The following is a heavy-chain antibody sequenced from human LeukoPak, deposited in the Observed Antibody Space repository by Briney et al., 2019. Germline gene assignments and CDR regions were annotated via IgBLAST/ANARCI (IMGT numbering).Heavy chain of an antibody. J-gene: IGHJ4*02. V-gene: IGHV3-11*01. D-gene: IGHD6-13*01. CDR3: TKAAPGVHPFDY. CDR1: GFTFSDYY. CDR2: ISSSGSTI. Sequence: PGGSLRLSCAASGFTFSDYYMSWIRQAPGKGLEWVSYISSSGSTIYYADSVKGRFTISRDNAKNSLYLQMNSLRAEDTAVYYCTKAAPGVHPFDYWGQGTLVTVSS.